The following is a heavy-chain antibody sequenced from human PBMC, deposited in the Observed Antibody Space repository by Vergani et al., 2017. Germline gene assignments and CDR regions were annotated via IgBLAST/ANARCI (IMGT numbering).Heavy chain of an antibody. CDR3: ARRGYYKYEPPDY. D-gene: IGHD5-12*01. CDR1: GYSFTNYW. Sequence: EVQLVQSGAEVKKPGESLRISCKGSGYSFTNYWIGWVRQRPGKGLEWMGIIYPGDSDITYNPSFQGQVTISADKSIGTAYLQWNSLKASDTVIYYCARRGYYKYEPPDYWGQGTLVTGSS. J-gene: IGHJ4*02. CDR2: IYPGDSDI. V-gene: IGHV5-51*03.